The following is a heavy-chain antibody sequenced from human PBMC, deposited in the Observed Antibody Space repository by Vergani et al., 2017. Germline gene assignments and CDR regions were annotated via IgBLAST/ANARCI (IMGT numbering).Heavy chain of an antibody. Sequence: QVQLQESGPGLLKPSETLSLTCTVSGYSISSGYYWGWIRQPPGKGLEWIGSISHSGYTFYSPSLKSRVCMSVDTSKNQFSLRENAVTAADTADYYCVRGPLESGGPCSGCWGRGTLVSVSS. V-gene: IGHV4-38-2*02. CDR1: GYSISSGYY. CDR3: VRGPLESGGPCSGC. CDR2: ISHSGYT. D-gene: IGHD2-15*01. J-gene: IGHJ4*02.